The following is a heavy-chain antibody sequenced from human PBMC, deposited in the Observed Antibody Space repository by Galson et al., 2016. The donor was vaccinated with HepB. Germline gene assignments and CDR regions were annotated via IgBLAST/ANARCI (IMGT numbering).Heavy chain of an antibody. V-gene: IGHV1-46*01. Sequence: SVKVSCKASGFTFISANFHWVRQAPGEGLEWMGMVFRSGGSSHNVQKFQGRVTMTRDTSTSTVYMEMRGLTPEDTAVYYCATDSWGPDYWGQGTKVTVSS. CDR1: GFTFISAN. CDR3: ATDSWGPDY. D-gene: IGHD3-16*01. CDR2: VFRSGGSS. J-gene: IGHJ4*02.